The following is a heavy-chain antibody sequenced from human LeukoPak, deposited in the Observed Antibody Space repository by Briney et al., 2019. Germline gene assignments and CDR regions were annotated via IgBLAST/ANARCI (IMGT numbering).Heavy chain of an antibody. D-gene: IGHD1-26*01. J-gene: IGHJ4*02. CDR1: GSTFSSFA. Sequence: GGSLRSSCAAPGSTFSSFAMTWVRQAPGKGLEGVAVISYDGSDKYYADSVKGRFTISRDNSKNTVYLQMNSLRAEDTAVYYCAKRKVKWELDYWGQGTLVTVSS. CDR3: AKRKVKWELDY. V-gene: IGHV3-30*18. CDR2: ISYDGSDK.